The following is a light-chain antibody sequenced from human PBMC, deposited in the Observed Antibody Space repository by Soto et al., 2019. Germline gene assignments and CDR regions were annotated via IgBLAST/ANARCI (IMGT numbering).Light chain of an antibody. Sequence: EIVLTQSPGTLSLSPGERATLSCRASQSVSSSYLAWYQQKPGQAPRLLIYGASSRATGIPDGFSGSGSGTDFTLTINRLEPEDFAVYYCQQYGSSPGTFGQGTKVDIK. CDR3: QQYGSSPGT. CDR1: QSVSSSY. V-gene: IGKV3-20*01. CDR2: GAS. J-gene: IGKJ1*01.